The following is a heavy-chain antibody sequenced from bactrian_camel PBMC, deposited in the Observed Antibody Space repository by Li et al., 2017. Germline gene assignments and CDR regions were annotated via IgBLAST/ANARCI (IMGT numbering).Heavy chain of an antibody. J-gene: IGHJ4*01. D-gene: IGHD1*01. CDR1: KSTASADC. V-gene: IGHV3S53*01. CDR2: IASDGTT. Sequence: HVQLVESGGGSVQSGGSLTLSCVGTKSTASADCMAWFRRPPGKEREGVGTIASDGTTGYANSVKGRFTISRDNYKNTLYLQMNSLKTEDTAVYYCATGDGRRVKGVRGQGTQVTVS. CDR3: ATGDGRRVKGV.